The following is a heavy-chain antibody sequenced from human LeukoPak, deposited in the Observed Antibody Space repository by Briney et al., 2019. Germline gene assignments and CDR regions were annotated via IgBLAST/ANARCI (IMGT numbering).Heavy chain of an antibody. Sequence: SETLSLTCAVYGGSFSGYYWSWIRQPPGKGLEWIGSIYYSGSTYYNPSLKSRVTISVDTSKNQFSLKLSSVTAADTAVYYCARAYYYYGSGSIIGNWGQGTMVTVSS. CDR3: ARAYYYYGSGSIIGN. D-gene: IGHD3-10*01. J-gene: IGHJ3*01. V-gene: IGHV4-34*01. CDR2: IYYSGST. CDR1: GGSFSGYY.